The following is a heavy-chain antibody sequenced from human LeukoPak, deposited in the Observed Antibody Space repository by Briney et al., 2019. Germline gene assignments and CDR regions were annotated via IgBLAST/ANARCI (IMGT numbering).Heavy chain of an antibody. CDR1: GGSISGTNW. CDR3: SRESGPFCPFGY. Sequence: SETLSLTCGVSGGSISGTNWWRWVRQPPGQGLEWIGEISLAGQTNYNPSLNGRVTMSLDKSSNQLSLHLTSVTAADTATYFCSRESGPFCPFGYWGQGTLVIVSS. D-gene: IGHD1-26*01. J-gene: IGHJ4*02. CDR2: ISLAGQT. V-gene: IGHV4/OR15-8*02.